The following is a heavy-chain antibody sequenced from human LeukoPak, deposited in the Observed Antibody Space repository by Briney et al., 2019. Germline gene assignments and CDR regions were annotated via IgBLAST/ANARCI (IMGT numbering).Heavy chain of an antibody. Sequence: GGSLRLSCAASGFTFSTYAMSWVRQAPGKGLEWVSAVRGSGSDTYYADSVKGRFTISRDNAKNTLYLQMNSLRAEDTAVYYCAREFSSSWPYYYYYYGMDVWGQGTTVTVSS. D-gene: IGHD6-13*01. V-gene: IGHV3-23*01. J-gene: IGHJ6*02. CDR2: VRGSGSDT. CDR3: AREFSSSWPYYYYYYGMDV. CDR1: GFTFSTYA.